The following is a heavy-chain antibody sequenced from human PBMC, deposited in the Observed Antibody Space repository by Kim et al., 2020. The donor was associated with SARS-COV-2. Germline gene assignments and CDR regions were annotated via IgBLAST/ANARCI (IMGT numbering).Heavy chain of an antibody. D-gene: IGHD1-26*01. CDR3: ARDLRKWELLRAFDY. CDR2: ISYDGSNK. Sequence: GGSLRLSCAASGFTFSSYAMHWVRQAPGKGLEWVAVISYDGSNKYYADSVKGRFTISRDNYKNTLYLQMNSLRAEDTAVYYCARDLRKWELLRAFDYWG. CDR1: GFTFSSYA. V-gene: IGHV3-30*04. J-gene: IGHJ4*01.